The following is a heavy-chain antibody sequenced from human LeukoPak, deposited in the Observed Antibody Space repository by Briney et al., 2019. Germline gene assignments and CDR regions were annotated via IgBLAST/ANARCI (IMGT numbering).Heavy chain of an antibody. D-gene: IGHD4-17*01. Sequence: ASVKVSSKASGYTFTSYGISWVRQAPGQGLEWMGWISAYNGNTNYAQKLQGRVTMTTDTSTSSAYMELRSLRSDDTAVYYCARQMTTLTMGRTFDLWGQGKMVTVSS. CDR2: ISAYNGNT. CDR3: ARQMTTLTMGRTFDL. J-gene: IGHJ3*01. CDR1: GYTFTSYG. V-gene: IGHV1-18*01.